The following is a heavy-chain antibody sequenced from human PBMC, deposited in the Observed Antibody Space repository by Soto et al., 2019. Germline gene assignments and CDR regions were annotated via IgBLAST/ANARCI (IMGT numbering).Heavy chain of an antibody. CDR3: ARPRSSGYAGEFDY. V-gene: IGHV4-59*01. CDR2: IYYSGTT. D-gene: IGHD3-22*01. Sequence: TSETLSLTCTVSGGSISPYYWSWIRQPPGKGLEWIGFIYYSGTTNYNPSLKSRVTISVDTSKNQFSLKLSSVTATDTAVYYCARPRSSGYAGEFDYWGQGTLVTVSS. CDR1: GGSISPYY. J-gene: IGHJ4*02.